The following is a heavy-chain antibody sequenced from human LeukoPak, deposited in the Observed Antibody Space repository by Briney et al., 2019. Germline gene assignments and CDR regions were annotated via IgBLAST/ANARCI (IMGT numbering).Heavy chain of an antibody. CDR3: ARHGHDSSGYYHFDY. CDR1: GGSISSSSYY. CDR2: IFYTVNS. J-gene: IGHJ4*02. V-gene: IGHV4-39*01. Sequence: SETLSLTCTVSGGSISSSSYYWGWIRQPPGKGLEWIGSIFYTVNSYYNPSLKSRVTISVDTSKNQFSLKLSSVTAADTAVYYCARHGHDSSGYYHFDYWGQGTPVTVSS. D-gene: IGHD3-22*01.